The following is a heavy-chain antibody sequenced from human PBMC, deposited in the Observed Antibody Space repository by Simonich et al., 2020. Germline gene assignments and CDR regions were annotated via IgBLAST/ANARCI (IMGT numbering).Heavy chain of an antibody. CDR1: GGSISSYY. CDR3: ARHDRWLQFYFDY. J-gene: IGHJ4*02. D-gene: IGHD5-12*01. CDR2: IYYRGST. Sequence: QVQLQESGPGLVKPSETLSLTCTVSGGSISSYYWSWIRQHPGKGLEGIGYIYYRGSTNYNPSLKSRGTISVDTSKNQFSLKLSSVTAADTAVYYCARHDRWLQFYFDYWGQGTLVTVSS. V-gene: IGHV4-59*08.